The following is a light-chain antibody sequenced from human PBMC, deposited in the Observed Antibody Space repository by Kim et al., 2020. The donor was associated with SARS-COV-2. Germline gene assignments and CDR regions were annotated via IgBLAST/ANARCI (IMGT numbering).Light chain of an antibody. J-gene: IGKJ4*01. CDR3: QQLNSLPLT. Sequence: GSVGDKVTITCRASPAASTYLAWYQHKPPKAPRLLIYAASTLQSGVPSRFSGSGSGTDFTLTISNLQAEDSAIYYCQQLNSLPLTFGGGTKVDIK. CDR1: PAASTY. CDR2: AAS. V-gene: IGKV1-9*01.